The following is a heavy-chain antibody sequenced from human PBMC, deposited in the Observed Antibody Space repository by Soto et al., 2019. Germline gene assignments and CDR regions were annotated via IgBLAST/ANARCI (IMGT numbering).Heavy chain of an antibody. J-gene: IGHJ3*02. D-gene: IGHD2-15*01. CDR2: INPNSGGT. CDR1: GYTFTVYY. CDR3: AVQYCSGGSCSPQDAFDI. Sequence: ASLKVSCKASGYTFTVYYMHWVRQAPGQGLEWMGWINPNSGGTNYAQKFQGWVTMTRDTSISTAYMELSRLRSDDTAVYYCAVQYCSGGSCSPQDAFDIWGQGTMVTVSS. V-gene: IGHV1-2*04.